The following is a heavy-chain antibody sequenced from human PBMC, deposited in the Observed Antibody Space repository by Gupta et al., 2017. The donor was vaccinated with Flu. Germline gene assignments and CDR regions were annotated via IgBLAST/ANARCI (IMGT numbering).Heavy chain of an antibody. J-gene: IGHJ4*02. CDR1: GGTFSSYY. CDR3: ARLNYDIWYGADY. CDR2: IHHSGAT. Sequence: QVHLQESGPGLVKPPETLSLTCAVSGGTFSSYYWSWIRQAPEKGLEWIGYIHHSGATNNNPPLKSRVTISADTSKREFSLKLSSVTAADTAVYYCARLNYDIWYGADYWGQGMLVTVSS. V-gene: IGHV4-59*01. D-gene: IGHD3-9*01.